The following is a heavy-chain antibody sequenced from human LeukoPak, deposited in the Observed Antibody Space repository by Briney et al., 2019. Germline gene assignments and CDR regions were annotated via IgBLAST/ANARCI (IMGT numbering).Heavy chain of an antibody. CDR3: ARAARYCSGGSCSPTFDY. Sequence: ASMKVSCKASGYTFTSYGISWVRQAPGQGLEWMGWISAYNGNTNYAQKLQGRVTMTTDTSTSTAYMELRSLRSDDTAVYYCARAARYCSGGSCSPTFDYWGQGTLVTVSS. J-gene: IGHJ4*02. V-gene: IGHV1-18*01. D-gene: IGHD2-15*01. CDR2: ISAYNGNT. CDR1: GYTFTSYG.